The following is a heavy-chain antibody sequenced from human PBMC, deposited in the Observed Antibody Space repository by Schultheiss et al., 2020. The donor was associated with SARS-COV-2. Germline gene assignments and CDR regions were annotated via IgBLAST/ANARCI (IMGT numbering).Heavy chain of an antibody. CDR3: ARDSSNYVGLEAFDI. V-gene: IGHV4-34*01. CDR1: GGSFSGYY. J-gene: IGHJ3*02. CDR2: IYYSGST. Sequence: SETLSLTCAVYGGSFSGYYWSWIRQPPGKGLEWIGSIYYSGSTYYNPSLKSRVTISVDKSKNQFSLKLSSVTAADTAVYYCARDSSNYVGLEAFDIWGQGTMVTVSS. D-gene: IGHD4-11*01.